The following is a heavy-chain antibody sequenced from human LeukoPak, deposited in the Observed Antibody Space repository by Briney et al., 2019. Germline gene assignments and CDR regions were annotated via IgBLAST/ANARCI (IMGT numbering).Heavy chain of an antibody. CDR3: ARTPRRHNWFDP. Sequence: PGGSLRLSCAASGFTFSDYYMSWIRQAPGKGLEWVSYISSSGSTIYYADSVKGRFTISRDNAKNSLYLQMNSLRAEGTAVYYCARTPRRHNWFDPWGQGTLVTVSS. V-gene: IGHV3-11*01. CDR2: ISSSGSTI. J-gene: IGHJ5*02. CDR1: GFTFSDYY.